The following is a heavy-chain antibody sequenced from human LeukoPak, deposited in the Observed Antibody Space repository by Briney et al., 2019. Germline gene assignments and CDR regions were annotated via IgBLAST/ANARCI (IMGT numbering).Heavy chain of an antibody. Sequence: SETLSLTCTVSGYSISSGYYWGWIRPSPGKGLEWIGNIHHSGNIYYNVSLKSRVTISVHTSNNQFSLKLNSVTAADTAVYYASFYCSDGSCYQYYSYYYMDVWGKGTTVTISS. J-gene: IGHJ6*03. CDR3: SFYCSDGSCYQYYSYYYMDV. D-gene: IGHD2-15*01. CDR2: IHHSGNI. V-gene: IGHV4-38-2*02. CDR1: GYSISSGYY.